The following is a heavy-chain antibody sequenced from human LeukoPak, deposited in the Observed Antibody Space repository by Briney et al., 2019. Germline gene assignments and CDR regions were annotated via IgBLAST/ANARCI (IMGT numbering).Heavy chain of an antibody. V-gene: IGHV3-23*01. D-gene: IGHD6-19*01. CDR1: GFTFSIFA. J-gene: IGHJ4*02. Sequence: GGSLRLSCAASGFTFSIFAMSWVRQAPGRGLEWVSSISGTDDSTHYADSVKGRFTVSRDNSKYTLSLQMDSLRAEDTAVYYCAKRRSAVAGPRYFDYWGQGTLVTVSS. CDR3: AKRRSAVAGPRYFDY. CDR2: ISGTDDST.